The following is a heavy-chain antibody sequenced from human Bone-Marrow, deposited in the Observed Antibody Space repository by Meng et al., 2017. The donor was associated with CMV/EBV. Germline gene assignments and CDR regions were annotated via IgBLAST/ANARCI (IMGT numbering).Heavy chain of an antibody. V-gene: IGHV3-21*01. Sequence: GESLKISCAASGFTFSSYSMNWVRQAPGKGLEWVSSISSSSSYIYYADSLKGRFTISRDNAKNSLYLQMNSLRAEDTAVYYCAREGVGALGYWGQGTLVTVSS. CDR1: GFTFSSYS. CDR3: AREGVGALGY. J-gene: IGHJ4*02. D-gene: IGHD1-26*01. CDR2: ISSSSSYI.